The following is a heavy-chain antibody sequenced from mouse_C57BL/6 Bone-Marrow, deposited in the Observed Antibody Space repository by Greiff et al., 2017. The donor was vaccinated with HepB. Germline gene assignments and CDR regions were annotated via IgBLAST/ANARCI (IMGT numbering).Heavy chain of an antibody. CDR1: GFTFSDYY. CDR3: ARRLRAMDY. J-gene: IGHJ4*01. CDR2: ISNGGGST. V-gene: IGHV5-12*01. Sequence: DVKLVESGGGLVQPGGSLKLSCAASGFTFSDYYMYWVRQTPEKRLEWVAYISNGGGSTYYPDTVKGRFTISRDNAKNTLYLQMSRLKSEDTATYYCARRLRAMDYWGQGTSVTVSS.